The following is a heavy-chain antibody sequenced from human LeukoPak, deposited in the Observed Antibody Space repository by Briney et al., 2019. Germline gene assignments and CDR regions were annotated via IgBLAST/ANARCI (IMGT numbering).Heavy chain of an antibody. CDR3: ARSWYGSGSYYNYYYYYGMDV. V-gene: IGHV4-59*01. Sequence: SETLSLTCTVSGGSISSYYWSWIRQPPGKGLEWIGYIYYSGSTNYNPSLKSRVTISVDTSKNQFSLKLSSVTAADTAVYYCARSWYGSGSYYNYYYYYGMDVWGQGTTATVSS. D-gene: IGHD3-10*01. J-gene: IGHJ6*02. CDR2: IYYSGST. CDR1: GGSISSYY.